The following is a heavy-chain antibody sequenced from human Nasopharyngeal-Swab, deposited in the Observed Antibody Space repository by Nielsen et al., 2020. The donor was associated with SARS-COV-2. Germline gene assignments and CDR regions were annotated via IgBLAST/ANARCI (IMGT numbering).Heavy chain of an antibody. Sequence: SETLSLTCTVSGGAISSSNYYWAWIRQPPGKGLELIGTISYSGRAYYSPSLKSRVTISVDTSKNQFSLKLSSVTAADTAVYYCARLAGGGYCSSSSCYPFDYWGQGTLVTVSA. D-gene: IGHD2-2*01. CDR3: ARLAGGGYCSSSSCYPFDY. CDR1: GGAISSSNYY. CDR2: ISYSGRA. J-gene: IGHJ4*02. V-gene: IGHV4-39*01.